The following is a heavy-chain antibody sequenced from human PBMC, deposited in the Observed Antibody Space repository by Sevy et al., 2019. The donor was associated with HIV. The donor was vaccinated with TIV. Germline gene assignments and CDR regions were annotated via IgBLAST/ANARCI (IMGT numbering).Heavy chain of an antibody. CDR3: ARAVGSRRSGSYNWFDP. J-gene: IGHJ5*02. CDR1: GGSISSGDYY. V-gene: IGHV4-30-4*01. Sequence: TLSLTCTVSGGSISSGDYYWSWIRQPPGKGLEWIGYIYYSGSTYYNPSLKSRVTISVDTSKNQFSLKLSSVTAADTAVYYCARAVGSRRSGSYNWFDPWGQGTLVTVSS. CDR2: IYYSGST. D-gene: IGHD1-26*01.